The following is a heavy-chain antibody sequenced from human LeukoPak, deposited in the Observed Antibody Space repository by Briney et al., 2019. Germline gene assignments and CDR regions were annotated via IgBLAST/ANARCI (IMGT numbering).Heavy chain of an antibody. J-gene: IGHJ4*02. CDR3: ARDPGYNYGFDY. Sequence: GGSLRLSCAASEFSVGSNYMTWARQAPGKGLEWVSLIYSDGTTYYADSVKGRFTISRDNSKNSLYLQMNSLRAEDTAVYYCARDPGYNYGFDYWGQGTLVTVSS. CDR2: IYSDGTT. V-gene: IGHV3-66*01. CDR1: EFSVGSNY. D-gene: IGHD5-18*01.